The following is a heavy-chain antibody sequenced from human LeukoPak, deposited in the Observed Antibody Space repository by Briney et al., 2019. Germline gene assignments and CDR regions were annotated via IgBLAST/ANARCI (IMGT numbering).Heavy chain of an antibody. CDR2: ISGSGGST. D-gene: IGHD4-17*01. J-gene: IGHJ4*02. CDR1: GFTLSSYA. CDR3: AKVEEGEETTTHDY. Sequence: GGSLRLSCAASGFTLSSYAMSWVRQAPGKGLEWVSAISGSGGSTYYADSVKGRFTISRDNSKNTLYLQMNSLRAEDTAVYYCAKVEEGEETTTHDYWGQGTLVTVSS. V-gene: IGHV3-23*01.